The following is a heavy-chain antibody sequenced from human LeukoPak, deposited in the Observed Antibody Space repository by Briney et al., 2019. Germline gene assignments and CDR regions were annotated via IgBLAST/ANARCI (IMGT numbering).Heavy chain of an antibody. V-gene: IGHV4-59*12. J-gene: IGHJ4*02. CDR3: ARDGGSDQYYFDN. CDR2: ISYSGNT. D-gene: IGHD6-19*01. CDR1: GGSISSYY. Sequence: PSETLSLTCTVSGGSISSYYWSWIRQPPGKGLEWIAEISYSGNTHYNPSLKSRVIISLDKSKNLVFLKLNSVTAADTAMYYCARDGGSDQYYFDNWGQGTLVTVSS.